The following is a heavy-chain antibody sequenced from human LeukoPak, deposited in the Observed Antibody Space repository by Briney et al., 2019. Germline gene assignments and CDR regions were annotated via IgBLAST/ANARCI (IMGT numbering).Heavy chain of an antibody. CDR1: GGSISSSNYY. CDR3: AREEDRSGD. V-gene: IGHV4-39*07. Sequence: SETLSLTCTVPGGSISSSNYYWAWISQPPGQGLEWIGSIYYRGNAYYNPSLTSRVTLSVDTSKNQFSLSLSSVTAADTAVYYCAREEDRSGDWGQGTLVTVTS. CDR2: IYYRGNA. D-gene: IGHD3-22*01. J-gene: IGHJ4*02.